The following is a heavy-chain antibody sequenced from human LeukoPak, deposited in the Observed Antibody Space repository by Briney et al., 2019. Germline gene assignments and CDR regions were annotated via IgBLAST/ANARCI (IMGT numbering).Heavy chain of an antibody. V-gene: IGHV3-23*01. Sequence: GGSQRLSCAASGFTFSSYAMSWVRQAPGKGQEWVSAIRGSGGSTYYADSVKGRFTISRDNSKNTLYLQMNSLRAEDTAVYYCAKDYNWNYGPHNWFDPWGQGTLVTVSS. D-gene: IGHD1-7*01. CDR1: GFTFSSYA. CDR2: IRGSGGST. CDR3: AKDYNWNYGPHNWFDP. J-gene: IGHJ5*02.